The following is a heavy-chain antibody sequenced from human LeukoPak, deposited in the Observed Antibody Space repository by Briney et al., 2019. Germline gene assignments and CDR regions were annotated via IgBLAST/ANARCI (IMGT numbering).Heavy chain of an antibody. D-gene: IGHD3-3*01. Sequence: ASVKVSCKASGYTLTDYYMHWVRQAPGQGLEWMGRINPNSGNTGYAQKFQGRVTMTRNTSISTAYMELSSLRSEDTAVYYCARGGLRFLEWLLADYYYYYGMDVWGQGTTVTVSS. CDR2: INPNSGNT. CDR3: ARGGLRFLEWLLADYYYYYGMDV. V-gene: IGHV1-8*02. CDR1: GYTLTDYY. J-gene: IGHJ6*02.